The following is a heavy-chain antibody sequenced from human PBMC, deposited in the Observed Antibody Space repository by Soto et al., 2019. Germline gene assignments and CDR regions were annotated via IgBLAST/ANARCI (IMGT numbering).Heavy chain of an antibody. CDR1: GYTFTSYY. CDR3: ARDGEGYCSSTSCYDGWFDP. J-gene: IGHJ5*02. V-gene: IGHV1-46*03. CDR2: INPSGGST. Sequence: QVQLVQSGAEVTKPGASVKVSCKASGYTFTSYYMHWVRQAPGQGLEWMGIINPSGGSTSYAQKFQGRVTMTRDTYTSTVYMELSSLRSEDTAVYYCARDGEGYCSSTSCYDGWFDPWGQGTLVTVSS. D-gene: IGHD2-2*01.